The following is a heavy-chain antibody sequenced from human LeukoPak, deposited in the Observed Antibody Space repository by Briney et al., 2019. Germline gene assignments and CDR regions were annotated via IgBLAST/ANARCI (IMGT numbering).Heavy chain of an antibody. CDR3: ATVRSIAVTGTVFDY. Sequence: ASVKVSCKASGYTFTVYYMHWMRQAPGQGLEWMGWINPNSGGTNYAQKFQGRVTMTRDTSISTAYMELSRLRSDDTAVYYCATVRSIAVTGTVFDYWGQGTLVTVSS. V-gene: IGHV1-2*02. J-gene: IGHJ4*02. CDR2: INPNSGGT. CDR1: GYTFTVYY. D-gene: IGHD6-13*01.